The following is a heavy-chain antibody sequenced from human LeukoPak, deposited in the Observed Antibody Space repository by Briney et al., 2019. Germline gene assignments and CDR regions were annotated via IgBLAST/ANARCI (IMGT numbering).Heavy chain of an antibody. CDR1: GXSVSSGSYY. J-gene: IGHJ5*02. CDR3: ARGFGDWGLSWFDP. D-gene: IGHD3-10*01. V-gene: IGHV4-61*01. CDR2: IYYSGSA. Sequence: SETLSLTCTVSGXSVSSGSYYWSWIRQPPGKGLEWIGDIYYSGSAKYNPSLKSRVTISVDTSKNQFSLKLTSVTAADTAVYYCARGFGDWGLSWFDPWGQGTLVTVSS.